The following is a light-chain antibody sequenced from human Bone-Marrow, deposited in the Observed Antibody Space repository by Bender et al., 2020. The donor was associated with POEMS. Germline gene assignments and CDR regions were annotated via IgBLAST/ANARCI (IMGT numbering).Light chain of an antibody. Sequence: QSALTQPASVSGSPGQSITISCTGTSSDVGYYDLVSWYQHHPGKAPRLMVYAVNKRPSGISNRFSGSKSGNTASLTVSGLQAEDEADYYCRSYAGSNNLVFGGGTKLTVL. CDR3: RSYAGSNNLV. J-gene: IGLJ2*01. CDR2: AVN. CDR1: SSDVGYYDL. V-gene: IGLV2-23*02.